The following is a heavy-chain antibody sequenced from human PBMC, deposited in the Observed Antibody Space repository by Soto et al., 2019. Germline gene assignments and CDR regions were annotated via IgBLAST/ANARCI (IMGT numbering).Heavy chain of an antibody. J-gene: IGHJ3*02. CDR1: GGSFSGYY. V-gene: IGHV4-34*01. CDR3: ARAGYCSGGSCYGTSLSFDT. D-gene: IGHD2-15*01. CDR2: INYSGST. Sequence: RASETLSLTCAVYGGSFSGYYWSWIRQPPGKGLEWIGEINYSGSTYYNPSLKSRVTISVDTSKNQFSLKLSSVTAADTAVYYCARAGYCSGGSCYGTSLSFDTWGQGTMVTVS.